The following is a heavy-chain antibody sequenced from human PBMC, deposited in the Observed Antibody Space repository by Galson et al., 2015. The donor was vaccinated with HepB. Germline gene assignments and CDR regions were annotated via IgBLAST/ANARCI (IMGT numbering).Heavy chain of an antibody. Sequence: SLRLSCAASGFTFSSYGLHWVRQAPGKGLEWVAVIWYDGSNKYYADSVKGRFTISRDNSKNTLYLQMNSLRAEDTAVYYCARGGSGSYRGGLDYWGQGTLVTVSS. V-gene: IGHV3-33*01. CDR3: ARGGSGSYRGGLDY. J-gene: IGHJ4*02. CDR2: IWYDGSNK. CDR1: GFTFSSYG. D-gene: IGHD3-10*01.